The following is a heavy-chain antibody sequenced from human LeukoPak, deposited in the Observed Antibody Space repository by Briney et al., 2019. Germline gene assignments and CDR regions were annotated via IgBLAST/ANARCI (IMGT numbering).Heavy chain of an antibody. V-gene: IGHV4-59*02. D-gene: IGHD3-3*01. CDR1: GFTVSSNY. J-gene: IGHJ6*02. Sequence: GSLRLSCAASGFTVSSNYMSWIRQAPGKGLEWIDFVHYSGNTNYNPSLKSRVTISVDTSKNQFSLKLRSVTTADTAVYYCAGEVWRPPYYFYGLDVWSQGTTVTVSS. CDR2: VHYSGNT. CDR3: AGEVWRPPYYFYGLDV.